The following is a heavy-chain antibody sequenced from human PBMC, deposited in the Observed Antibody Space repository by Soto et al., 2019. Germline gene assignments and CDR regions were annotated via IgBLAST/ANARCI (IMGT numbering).Heavy chain of an antibody. CDR3: ARHSGSYYVPYYYYGMDV. D-gene: IGHD1-26*01. CDR2: IYYSGST. Sequence: SQTLCLSYTVSGGSISGYYWSWIRQPPGKGLEWIGYIYYSGSTNYNPSLKSRVTISVDTSKNQFSLKLSSVTAADTAVYYCARHSGSYYVPYYYYGMDVWGQGTTVTVSS. V-gene: IGHV4-59*08. J-gene: IGHJ6*02. CDR1: GGSISGYY.